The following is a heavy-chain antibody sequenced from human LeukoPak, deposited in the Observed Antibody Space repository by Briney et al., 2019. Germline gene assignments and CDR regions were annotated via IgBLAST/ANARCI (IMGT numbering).Heavy chain of an antibody. CDR2: ISAYNGNT. CDR1: GYTFTSYG. V-gene: IGHV1-18*01. CDR3: ARTTYYDSSGYYYVS. J-gene: IGHJ4*02. D-gene: IGHD3-22*01. Sequence: GASVKVSCKASGYTFTSYGISWVRQAPGQGLEWMGWISAYNGNTNYAQKLQGRVTMTTDTSTSTAYMELRSLRSDDTAVYYCARTTYYDSSGYYYVSWGQGTLVTVSS.